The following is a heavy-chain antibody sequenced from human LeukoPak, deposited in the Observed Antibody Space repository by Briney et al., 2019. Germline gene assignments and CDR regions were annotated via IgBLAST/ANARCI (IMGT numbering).Heavy chain of an antibody. CDR2: IYYSGST. V-gene: IGHV4-59*01. D-gene: IGHD5-12*01. CDR3: ARSVDIVATTPLDY. J-gene: IGHJ4*02. CDR1: GGPISSYY. Sequence: SETLSLTCTVSGGPISSYYWSWIRQPPGKGLEWIGYIYYSGSTNYNPSLKSQVTISVDTSKNQFSLKLSSVTAADTAVYYCARSVDIVATTPLDYWGQGTLVTVSS.